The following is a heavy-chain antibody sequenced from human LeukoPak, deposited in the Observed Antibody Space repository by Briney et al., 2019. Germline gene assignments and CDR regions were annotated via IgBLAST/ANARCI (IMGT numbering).Heavy chain of an antibody. V-gene: IGHV5-51*01. CDR3: ARRVVNYDILTGSSPYFDY. CDR2: IYPGDSDT. CDR1: GYSFTSYW. D-gene: IGHD3-9*01. J-gene: IGHJ4*02. Sequence: GESLKISCKGSGYSFTSYWIGWVRQMPGKGLEWMGIIYPGDSDTRYSPSFQGQVTISADKSISTDYLQWSSLKASDTAMYYCARRVVNYDILTGSSPYFDYWGQGTLVTVSS.